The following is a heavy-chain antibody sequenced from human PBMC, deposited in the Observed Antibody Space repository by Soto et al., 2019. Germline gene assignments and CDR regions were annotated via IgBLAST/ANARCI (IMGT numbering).Heavy chain of an antibody. V-gene: IGHV4-59*02. CDR1: GASVINDY. J-gene: IGHJ3*01. Sequence: QVQLQESGPGVVKPSETLSLTCTVTGASVINDYWNWIRQPPGKGLEWIGFVYDSGSTSYNSSLKSRLTISVDTSKNQFSLKLISVTAADTAVYYCVRQVGATGSYSYAVWGQGTMVTVSS. CDR2: VYDSGST. D-gene: IGHD1-26*01. CDR3: VRQVGATGSYSYAV.